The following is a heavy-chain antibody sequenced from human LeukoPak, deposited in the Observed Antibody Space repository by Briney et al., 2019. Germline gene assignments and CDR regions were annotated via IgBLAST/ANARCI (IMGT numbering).Heavy chain of an antibody. CDR2: ISGSGGST. CDR3: AKAGVVDTVIDAFDI. D-gene: IGHD5-18*01. V-gene: IGHV3-23*01. CDR1: GFTFSSYS. Sequence: GGSLRLSCAASGFTFSSYSMNWVRQAPGKGLEWVSAISGSGGSTYYADSVKGRFTISRDNSKNTLYLQMNSLRAEDTAVYYCAKAGVVDTVIDAFDIWGQGTMVTVSS. J-gene: IGHJ3*02.